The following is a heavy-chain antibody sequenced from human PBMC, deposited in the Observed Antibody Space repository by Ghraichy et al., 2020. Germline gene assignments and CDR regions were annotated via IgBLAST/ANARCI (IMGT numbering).Heavy chain of an antibody. V-gene: IGHV4-31*03. Sequence: SETLPLTCTVSGGSISSAGYYWTWIRQQPGKGLEWIGYIHYSGNTYYNPSLQSRLLISSDTSKNQFSLKLSSVTAADTAVYYCARDRYYYESYKYGRDVWGQGTTVTVSS. J-gene: IGHJ6*02. CDR1: GGSISSAGYY. D-gene: IGHD3-22*01. CDR3: ARDRYYYESYKYGRDV. CDR2: IHYSGNT.